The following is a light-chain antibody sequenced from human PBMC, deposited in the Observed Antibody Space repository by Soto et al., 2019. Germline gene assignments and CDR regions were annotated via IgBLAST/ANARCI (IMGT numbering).Light chain of an antibody. V-gene: IGKV3-11*01. J-gene: IGKJ4*01. CDR3: EQRSNWPLT. CDR2: DAS. CDR1: QSVSSY. Sequence: EIVLTQSPATLSLSPGERATLSCRASQSVSSYLAWYQQRPGQAPRLLMYDASNRATGIPARFSGSGSGTAFTLTISSLEPEDFALYYWEQRSNWPLTFGGGTKVEI.